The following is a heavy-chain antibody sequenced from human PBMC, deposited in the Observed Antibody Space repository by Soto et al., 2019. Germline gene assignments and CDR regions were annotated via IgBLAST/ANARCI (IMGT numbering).Heavy chain of an antibody. Sequence: HPGGSPRLSYAASGFSFSSYGMHWVRQAPGKGLEWVAVIWYDGSNKYYADSVKGRFTISRDNSKNTLYLQMNSLRAEDTAVYYCARDAAYDAFDIWAQGTMVTVSS. V-gene: IGHV3-33*01. CDR1: GFSFSSYG. CDR3: ARDAAYDAFDI. J-gene: IGHJ3*02. CDR2: IWYDGSNK.